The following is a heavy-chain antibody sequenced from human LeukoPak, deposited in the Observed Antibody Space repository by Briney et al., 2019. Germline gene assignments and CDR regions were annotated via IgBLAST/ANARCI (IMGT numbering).Heavy chain of an antibody. CDR1: GFTVSSDY. V-gene: IGHV3-66*02. J-gene: IGHJ4*02. Sequence: PGGSLRLSCAASGFTVSSDYMSWVRQAPGKGLEWVSVIYSGGSTYYADSVKGRFTISRDNSKNTLYLQMNSLRAEDTAVYYCAREIAARLDYWGQGTLVTVSS. CDR2: IYSGGST. CDR3: AREIAARLDY. D-gene: IGHD6-6*01.